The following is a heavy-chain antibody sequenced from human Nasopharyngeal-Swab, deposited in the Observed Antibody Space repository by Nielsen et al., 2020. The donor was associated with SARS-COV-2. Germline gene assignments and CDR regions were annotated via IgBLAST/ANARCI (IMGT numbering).Heavy chain of an antibody. V-gene: IGHV4-34*01. CDR3: ARGPSIGAYYDSSGYYDDAFDI. Sequence: SETLSLTYAVYGGSFSGYYWSWIRQPPGKGLEWIGEINHSGSTNYNPSLKSRVTISVDTSKNQFSLKLSSVTAADTAVYYCARGPSIGAYYDSSGYYDDAFDIWGQGTMVTVSS. J-gene: IGHJ3*02. CDR2: INHSGST. D-gene: IGHD3-22*01. CDR1: GGSFSGYY.